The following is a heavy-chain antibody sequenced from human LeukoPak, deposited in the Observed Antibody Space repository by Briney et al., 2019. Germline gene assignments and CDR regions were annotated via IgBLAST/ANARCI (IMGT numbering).Heavy chain of an antibody. CDR3: ADLGTSV. J-gene: IGHJ4*02. Sequence: GGALRLSCAVSGYRFSSQWMTCVRQAPGMGLEWVAPINSDGSAKYNVASVKGRFTISRDNAKNLVYVQMSCLRAEDTAVYYCADLGTSVCGQGTLVTVSS. CDR1: GYRFSSQW. V-gene: IGHV3-7*01. D-gene: IGHD1-7*01. CDR2: INSDGSAK.